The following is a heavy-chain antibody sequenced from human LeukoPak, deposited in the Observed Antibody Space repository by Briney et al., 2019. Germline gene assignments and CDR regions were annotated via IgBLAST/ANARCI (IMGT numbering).Heavy chain of an antibody. CDR3: ARAGEYSNYEGDFDY. CDR1: GGSISSGDYY. D-gene: IGHD4-11*01. J-gene: IGHJ4*02. CDR2: IYYSGST. V-gene: IGHV4-30-4*01. Sequence: SETLSLTCTVSGGSISSGDYYWSWIRQPPGKGLEWIGYIYYSGSTYYNPSLKSRVTISVDTSKNQFSLKLSSVTAADTAVYYCARAGEYSNYEGDFDYWGQGTLVTVSS.